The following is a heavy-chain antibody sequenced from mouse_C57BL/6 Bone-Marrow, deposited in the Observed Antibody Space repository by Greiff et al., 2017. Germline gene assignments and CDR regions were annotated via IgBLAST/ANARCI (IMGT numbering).Heavy chain of an antibody. J-gene: IGHJ4*01. CDR3: ARLPNSYAMDY. V-gene: IGHV1-63*01. D-gene: IGHD4-1*02. CDR1: GYTFTNYW. CDR2: IYPGGGYT. Sequence: VQLQESGAELVRPGTSVKMSCKASGYTFTNYWIGWAKQRPGHGLEWIGDIYPGGGYTNYNEKFKGKATLTADKSSSTAYMQISSLTSEDSAIYYCARLPNSYAMDYWGRGTSVTVSS.